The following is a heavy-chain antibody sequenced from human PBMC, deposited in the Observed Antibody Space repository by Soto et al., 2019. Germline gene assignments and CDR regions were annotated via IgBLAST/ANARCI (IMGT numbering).Heavy chain of an antibody. CDR2: IYGRNDT. J-gene: IGHJ6*01. V-gene: IGHV3-53*02. Sequence: EVQVVETGGGLIQPGGSLRLSCAASGFDVSGNYMTWVRQAPGKGLEWVSVIYGRNDTNYADSLKGRLIISRDNSKNMVFRKMNTLRAEDTGVYYWPRQYDFWTGYRRPGGLDVWGPGNTVIVSS. D-gene: IGHD3-3*01. CDR3: PRQYDFWTGYRRPGGLDV. CDR1: GFDVSGNY.